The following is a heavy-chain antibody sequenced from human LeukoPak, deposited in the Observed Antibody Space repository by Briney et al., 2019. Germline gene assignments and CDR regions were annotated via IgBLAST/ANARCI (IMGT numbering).Heavy chain of an antibody. Sequence: SETLSLTCTDSGGSISSYYWSWIRQPAGKGLEWIGRIYTSGSTNYNPSLKSRVTMSVDTSKNQFSLKLSSVTAADTAVYYCARSGYDRYYYYMDVWGKGTTVTVSS. D-gene: IGHD5-12*01. J-gene: IGHJ6*03. V-gene: IGHV4-4*07. CDR3: ARSGYDRYYYYMDV. CDR1: GGSISSYY. CDR2: IYTSGST.